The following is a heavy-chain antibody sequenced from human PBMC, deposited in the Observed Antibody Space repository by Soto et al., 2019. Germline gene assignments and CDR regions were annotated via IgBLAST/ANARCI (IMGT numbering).Heavy chain of an antibody. CDR2: IIPIFGTA. D-gene: IGHD6-19*01. V-gene: IGHV1-69*13. J-gene: IGHJ4*02. CDR3: ARGLYSSGWQFDY. Sequence: GASVKVSCKASGGTFSSYAISWVRQAPGQGLEWMGGIIPIFGTANYAQKFQGRVTITADESTSTAYMELSSLRSEDTAVYYCARGLYSSGWQFDYWGQGTLVTVSS. CDR1: GGTFSSYA.